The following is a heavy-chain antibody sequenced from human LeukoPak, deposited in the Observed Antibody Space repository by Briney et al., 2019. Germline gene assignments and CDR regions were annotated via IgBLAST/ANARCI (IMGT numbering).Heavy chain of an antibody. CDR3: ARVCGSATGYRLCGFDI. D-gene: IGHD3-9*01. J-gene: IGHJ3*02. CDR2: VDTSWNT. CDR1: GGSFSNYF. Sequence: SETLSLTCTVSGGSFSNYFWNWIRQPAGKGLEWLGRVDTSWNTNYNPSLKSRLTMSVDTSKNQFSLKVTSVTAADTAVYYCARVCGSATGYRLCGFDIWGQGQWSPSLQ. V-gene: IGHV4-4*07.